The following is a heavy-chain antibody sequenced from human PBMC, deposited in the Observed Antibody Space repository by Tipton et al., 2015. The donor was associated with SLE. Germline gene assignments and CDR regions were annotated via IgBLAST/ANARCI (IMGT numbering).Heavy chain of an antibody. CDR2: INHSGST. CDR3: ARGRVAYYYDSSGRFDY. Sequence: GLVKPSETLSLTCAVSGVSVDRSIYYWGWFRQPPGKGLEWIGEINHSGSTNYDPSLKSRVTISVDTSKNQFSLKLSSVTAADTAVYYCARGRVAYYYDSSGRFDYWGQGTLVTVSS. J-gene: IGHJ4*02. V-gene: IGHV4-39*07. CDR1: GVSVDRSIYY. D-gene: IGHD3-22*01.